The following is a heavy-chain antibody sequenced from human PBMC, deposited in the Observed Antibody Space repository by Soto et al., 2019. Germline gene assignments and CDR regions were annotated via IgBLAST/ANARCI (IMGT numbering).Heavy chain of an antibody. CDR3: AHTIVVVPTAHDAFDV. D-gene: IGHD2-2*01. CDR2: LYWDDDK. J-gene: IGHJ3*01. V-gene: IGHV2-5*02. CDR1: GFSLSSIGVG. Sequence: QITLKESGPPLVKPTQPLTLTCTFSGFSLSSIGVGVGWIRQPPGKALEWLGILYWDDDKHYSPSLKSRISIAKDTSKDQVVLTLTNMDPVDTATYYCAHTIVVVPTAHDAFDVWGQGTMVTVSS.